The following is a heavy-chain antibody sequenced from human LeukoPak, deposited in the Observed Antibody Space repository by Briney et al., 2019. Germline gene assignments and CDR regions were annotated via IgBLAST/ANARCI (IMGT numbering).Heavy chain of an antibody. CDR1: GYTFTNYG. CDR2: ISAYIGDT. J-gene: IGHJ3*01. V-gene: IGHV1-18*01. Sequence: ASLKVSCKASGYTFTNYGISWGRQAPGQGRECMGWISAYIGDTNYVQILQGRVTITRDTSTRTAYMELRSLRSDDTAVYYCVRDPGATEDAFDFWGQGTMVTVSS. CDR3: VRDPGATEDAFDF. D-gene: IGHD1-1*01.